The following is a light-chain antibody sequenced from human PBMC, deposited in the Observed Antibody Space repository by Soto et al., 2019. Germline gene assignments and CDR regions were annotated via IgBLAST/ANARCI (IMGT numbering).Light chain of an antibody. Sequence: DIVMTQSPLSLPVTPGEPASISCRSSQVFGSSLAWYQQKPGQAPRLLIYDASTRATGIPARFSGSGSGTEFSLTISSLQSEDSAVYYCQQYSDWPLTFGQGTKVDIK. J-gene: IGKJ1*01. CDR2: DAS. CDR3: QQYSDWPLT. CDR1: QVFGSS. V-gene: IGKV3-15*01.